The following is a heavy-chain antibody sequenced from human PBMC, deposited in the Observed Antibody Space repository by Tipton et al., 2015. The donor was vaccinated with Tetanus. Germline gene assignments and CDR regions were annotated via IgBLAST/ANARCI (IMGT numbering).Heavy chain of an antibody. CDR3: ARQSCSGGSCRFDP. D-gene: IGHD2-15*01. J-gene: IGHJ5*02. Sequence: TLSLTCRVSGGSIIVSNFYWGWIRQPPGKGLEWIGRIHYTGSTKLNPPLKSRVTISVDTSKNQFSLNLTSVTAADTAFYYCARQSCSGGSCRFDPWGQGTLVTVSS. CDR2: IHYTGST. V-gene: IGHV4-39*01. CDR1: GGSIIVSNFY.